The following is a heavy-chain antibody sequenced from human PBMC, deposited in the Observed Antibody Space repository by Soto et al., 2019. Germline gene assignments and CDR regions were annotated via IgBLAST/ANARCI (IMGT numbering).Heavy chain of an antibody. CDR3: ASHYRRRGWEWATEPLFDY. D-gene: IGHD6-19*01. CDR1: GGSISSYY. CDR2: IYYSGST. Sequence: SETLSLTFTVSGGSISSYYWSWIRQPPGKGLEWIGYIYYSGSTNYNPSLKSRVTISVDTSKNQFSLKLSSVTAADTAVYYCASHYRRRGWEWATEPLFDYWGQGTLVTV. J-gene: IGHJ4*02. V-gene: IGHV4-59*01.